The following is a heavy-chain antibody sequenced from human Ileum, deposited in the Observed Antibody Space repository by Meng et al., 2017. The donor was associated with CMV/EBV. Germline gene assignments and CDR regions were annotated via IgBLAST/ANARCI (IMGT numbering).Heavy chain of an antibody. CDR1: DYTFTDHN. CDR2: ISLGNGQT. V-gene: IGHV1-18*04. D-gene: IGHD7-27*01. Sequence: QCHLLQSGAEVKKPWASVKTACKTSDYTFTDHNIGWVRPAPGQGLEWVGWISLGNGQTVYGHKVQGRVTVTTDTSTSTAYMELRSLRSDDTAMYYCARDVWGFDYWGQGTLVTVSS. CDR3: ARDVWGFDY. J-gene: IGHJ4*02.